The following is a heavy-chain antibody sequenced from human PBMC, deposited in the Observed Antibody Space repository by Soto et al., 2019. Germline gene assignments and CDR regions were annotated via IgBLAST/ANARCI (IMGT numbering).Heavy chain of an antibody. CDR1: GFTFRIFV. CDR2: TSYDGTNK. CDR3: ARWGTTGGLDV. D-gene: IGHD3-16*01. Sequence: QVQLVESGGGVVQPGTSLRLSCVGSGFTFRIFVIHWVRQAPGRGLEWVALTSYDGTNKSFGDSVKGRFTISRDNSRNPVDLQIDRLRLEDTALYYCARWGTTGGLDVWGQGTLVSVPS. J-gene: IGHJ4*02. V-gene: IGHV3-30*19.